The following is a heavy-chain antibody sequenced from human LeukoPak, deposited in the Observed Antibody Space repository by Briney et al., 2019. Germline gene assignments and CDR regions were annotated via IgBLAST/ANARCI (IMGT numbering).Heavy chain of an antibody. J-gene: IGHJ4*02. V-gene: IGHV4-30-2*01. Sequence: SETLSLTCAVSGGSISSGGYSWSWIRQPPGKGLEWIEYIYHSGSTYYNPSLKSRVTISVDRSKNQFSLKLSSVTAADTAVYYCARARIAAAGLYYFDYWGQGTLVTVSS. CDR2: IYHSGST. D-gene: IGHD6-13*01. CDR1: GGSISSGGYS. CDR3: ARARIAAAGLYYFDY.